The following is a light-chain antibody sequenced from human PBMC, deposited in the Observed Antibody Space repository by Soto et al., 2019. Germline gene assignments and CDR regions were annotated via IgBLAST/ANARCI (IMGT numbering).Light chain of an antibody. CDR3: QQYNNWPPYT. CDR1: QSVSSY. Sequence: IVMTQSPATLSVCPGDRVTLSSRASQSVSSYLAWYQQRPGQAPRLLIYGASTRATGIPARFSGTGSGTEFTLTISSLQSEDFAIYYCQQYNNWPPYTFGQGTKVDIK. V-gene: IGKV3-15*01. CDR2: GAS. J-gene: IGKJ2*01.